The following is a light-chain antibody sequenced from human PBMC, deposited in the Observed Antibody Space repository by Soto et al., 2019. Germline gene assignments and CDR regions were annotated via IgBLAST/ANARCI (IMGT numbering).Light chain of an antibody. CDR2: GNN. V-gene: IGLV1-40*01. J-gene: IGLJ1*01. CDR3: QSYDTTLSGGSV. Sequence: QSVLTQSPSVSGAPGQSVSISCTGTSSNIGAGFDVHWYQQVPATAPKLLIYGNNNRPSGVPDRFSGSKSGTSASLAITGLQAEDEADYYGQSYDTTLSGGSVFGTGTKLTVL. CDR1: SSNIGAGFD.